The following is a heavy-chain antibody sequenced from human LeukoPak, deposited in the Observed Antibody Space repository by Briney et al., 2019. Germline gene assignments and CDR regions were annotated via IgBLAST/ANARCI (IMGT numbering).Heavy chain of an antibody. J-gene: IGHJ4*02. Sequence: GGSLRLSCAVSGLTFSNLKMNWVRQAPGKGLVWVSRINTDGSSTSYADSVKGRFTISRDNAKNSLYLQMNTLRPEDTAVYYCARERQNKDFWSGGDYWGQGTLVTVSS. V-gene: IGHV3-74*01. CDR3: ARERQNKDFWSGGDY. CDR2: INTDGSST. D-gene: IGHD3-3*01. CDR1: GLTFSNLK.